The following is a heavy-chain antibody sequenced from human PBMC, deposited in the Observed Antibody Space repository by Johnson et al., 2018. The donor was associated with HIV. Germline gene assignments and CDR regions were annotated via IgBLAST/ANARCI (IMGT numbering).Heavy chain of an antibody. CDR2: TSVDGNSK. V-gene: IGHV3-30-3*01. D-gene: IGHD3-10*02. J-gene: IGHJ3*02. CDR3: AKDQWMFDI. CDR1: GFTFDDYT. Sequence: QVQLMESGGGLVKPGGSLRLSCAASGFTFDDYTMHWVRQAPGKGLEWVAGTSVDGNSKYYPDSVKGRFTISRDNSKNTLYLQMNSLRAEDTALYYCAKDQWMFDIWGQGTMVTVSS.